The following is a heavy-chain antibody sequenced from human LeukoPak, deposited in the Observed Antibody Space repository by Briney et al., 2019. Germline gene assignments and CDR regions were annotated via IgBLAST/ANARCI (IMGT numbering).Heavy chain of an antibody. CDR1: GGSFSGYH. J-gene: IGHJ4*02. Sequence: SETLSLTCAVYGGSFSGYHWSWIRQPPGKGLEWIGEINHSGSTNYNPSLKSRVTISVDTSKNQFSLKLSSVTAADTAVYYCARQVPFYCGGDCSDYWGQGTLVTVSS. CDR2: INHSGST. D-gene: IGHD2-21*02. CDR3: ARQVPFYCGGDCSDY. V-gene: IGHV4-34*01.